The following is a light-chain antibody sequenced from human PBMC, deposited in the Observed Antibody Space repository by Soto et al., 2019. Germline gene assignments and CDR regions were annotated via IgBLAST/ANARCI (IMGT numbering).Light chain of an antibody. Sequence: QSALTQPASVSGSPGQSITISCTGTSRDIGSFNLVSWHQQHPGKAPKLLISEVTKRPSGVSNRFSGSKSANTASPTISGLLAEDEADYYCCSYAATITVLFGGGTKLTVL. V-gene: IGLV2-23*02. CDR1: SRDIGSFNL. CDR2: EVT. J-gene: IGLJ2*01. CDR3: CSYAATITVL.